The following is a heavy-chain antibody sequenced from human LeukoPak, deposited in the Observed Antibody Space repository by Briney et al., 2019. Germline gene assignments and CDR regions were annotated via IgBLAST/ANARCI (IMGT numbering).Heavy chain of an antibody. V-gene: IGHV5-10-1*01. CDR3: ARPNPPLTMVGPNWFDP. J-gene: IGHJ5*02. CDR1: GYSFTSYW. D-gene: IGHD2-15*01. Sequence: GESLKISCKGSGYSFTSYWISWVRQMPGKRLEWMGRIDTSDSYTNYSPSFQGHVTISADKSISTAYLQWSSLKASDTAMYYCARPNPPLTMVGPNWFDPWGQGTLVTVSS. CDR2: IDTSDSYT.